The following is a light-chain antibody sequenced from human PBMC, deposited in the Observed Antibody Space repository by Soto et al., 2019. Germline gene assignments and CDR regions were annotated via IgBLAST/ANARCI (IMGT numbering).Light chain of an antibody. CDR1: QSVSSY. Sequence: EIVLTQSPATLSFSPGERATLSCRASQSVSSYLAGYQQKPGQAPRLLIYDASNRATGIPARFSGSGSGTDFTITISSLEPEDFAVYYCQQRSNWPAITFGQGTRLEIK. V-gene: IGKV3-11*01. CDR2: DAS. J-gene: IGKJ5*01. CDR3: QQRSNWPAIT.